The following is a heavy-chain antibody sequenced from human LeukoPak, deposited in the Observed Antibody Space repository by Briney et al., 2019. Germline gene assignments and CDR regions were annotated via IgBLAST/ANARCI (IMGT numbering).Heavy chain of an antibody. J-gene: IGHJ5*02. CDR1: GFTFSSYA. V-gene: IGHV3-21*04. Sequence: GGSLRLSCAASGFTFSSYAMSWVRQAPGKGLEWVSSISSSSSYIYYADSVKGRFTISRDNAKNSLYLQMNSLRAEDTAVYYCAKVPFIVVVPAASDHWGQGTLVTVSS. D-gene: IGHD2-2*01. CDR2: ISSSSSYI. CDR3: AKVPFIVVVPAASDH.